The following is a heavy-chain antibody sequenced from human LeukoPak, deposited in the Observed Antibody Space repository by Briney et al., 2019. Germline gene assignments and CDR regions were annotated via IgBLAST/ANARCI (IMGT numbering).Heavy chain of an antibody. CDR1: GFTFSSYS. Sequence: PGGSLRLSCAASGFTFSSYSMNWVRQAPGKGLEWVSSISSSSSYIYYADSVKGRFTISRDNAKNSLYLQMNSLRAEDTAVYYCARDLGDSSGYYEAYYFDYWGQGTLVTVSS. CDR3: ARDLGDSSGYYEAYYFDY. CDR2: ISSSSSYI. D-gene: IGHD3-22*01. J-gene: IGHJ4*02. V-gene: IGHV3-21*01.